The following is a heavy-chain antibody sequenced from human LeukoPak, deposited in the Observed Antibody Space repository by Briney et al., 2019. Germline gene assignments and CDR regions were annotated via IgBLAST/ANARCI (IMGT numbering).Heavy chain of an antibody. J-gene: IGHJ4*02. CDR2: INHSGST. D-gene: IGHD3-22*01. Sequence: SETLSLTCAVYGGSFSGYFWSWIRQPPGKGLEWIGEINHSGSTNYNPSLKSRVTISVDTSKNQFSLKLSSVTAADTAVYYCARNSSGYQTYYFDYWGQGTLVTVSS. CDR3: ARNSSGYQTYYFDY. CDR1: GGSFSGYF. V-gene: IGHV4-34*01.